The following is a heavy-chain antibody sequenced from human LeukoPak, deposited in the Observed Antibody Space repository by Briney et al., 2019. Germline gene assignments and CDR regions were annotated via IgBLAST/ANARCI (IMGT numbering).Heavy chain of an antibody. D-gene: IGHD3-9*01. CDR2: INTNTGNP. J-gene: IGHJ3*02. CDR1: GYSFTSYA. Sequence: GASVKVSCKASGYSFTSYAMNWVRQAPGQGLEWMGWINTNTGNPTYAQGFTGRFVFSLDTSVSTAYLQISSLKAEDTAVYYCAREVLRYFDWLLPPDHKYAFDIWGQGTMVTVSS. CDR3: AREVLRYFDWLLPPDHKYAFDI. V-gene: IGHV7-4-1*02.